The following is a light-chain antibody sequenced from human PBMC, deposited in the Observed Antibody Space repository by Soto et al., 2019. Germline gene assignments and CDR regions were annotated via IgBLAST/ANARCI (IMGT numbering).Light chain of an antibody. CDR1: SSDVGGYNY. Sequence: QSALTQPASVSGAPGQSIAISCTGTSSDVGGYNYVSWYQHHPGKAPNLMVYDVSNRPSGVSNRFSGSKSGNTASLTISGLQAEDEAEYYRSSYTSSSTYVFGTGTKVT. CDR2: DVS. V-gene: IGLV2-14*03. J-gene: IGLJ1*01. CDR3: SSYTSSSTYV.